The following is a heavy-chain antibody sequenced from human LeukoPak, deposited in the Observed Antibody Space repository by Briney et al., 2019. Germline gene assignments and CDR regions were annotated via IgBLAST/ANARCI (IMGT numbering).Heavy chain of an antibody. CDR3: ARDAYTTTSNWLDP. J-gene: IGHJ5*02. CDR2: ITGDGSDI. D-gene: IGHD4-17*01. CDR1: GFTLNKYW. V-gene: IGHV3-74*01. Sequence: GGSLRLSCVASGFTLNKYWMHWVRQAPGKGLVWVSRITGDGSDIAYADSVKGRFTVSRDDAKNTLFLQMTSLRVEDTAIYYCARDAYTTTSNWLDPWGQGTLVTVSS.